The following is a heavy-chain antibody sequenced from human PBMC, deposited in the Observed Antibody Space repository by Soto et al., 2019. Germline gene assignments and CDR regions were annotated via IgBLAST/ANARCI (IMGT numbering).Heavy chain of an antibody. D-gene: IGHD2-21*01. V-gene: IGHV4-30-4*01. Sequence: PSETLSFTCIVSGDSITTGDYYWSWIRQPPGKDLEWIAYIYYNGITHYNAYLKSRVSLSLDPSKNQFYLQMTSVTDADTVVYSCARGIQEGFDPWGQGTLVTISS. CDR3: ARGIQEGFDP. CDR2: IYYNGIT. J-gene: IGHJ5*02. CDR1: GDSITTGDYY.